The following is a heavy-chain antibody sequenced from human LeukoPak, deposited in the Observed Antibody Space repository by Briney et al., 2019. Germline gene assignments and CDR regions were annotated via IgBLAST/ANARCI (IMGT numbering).Heavy chain of an antibody. V-gene: IGHV4-61*02. D-gene: IGHD2/OR15-2a*01. CDR3: ARFSQYSNSTYHDLDY. J-gene: IGHJ4*02. CDR1: GVSITSGSYY. CDR2: IYTSGAT. Sequence: SETLSLTCTVSGVSITSGSYYWSWIRQPAGKGLEWLGRIYTSGATNYSPSLKSRVSISIDASKNQFSLRLNSVTAADTAVYYCARFSQYSNSTYHDLDYWGQGTLVSVSS.